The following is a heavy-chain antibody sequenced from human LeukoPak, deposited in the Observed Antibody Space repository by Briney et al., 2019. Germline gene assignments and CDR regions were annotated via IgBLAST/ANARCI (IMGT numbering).Heavy chain of an antibody. CDR1: GFTFSSYE. J-gene: IGHJ4*02. CDR2: ISSSGSTI. Sequence: GGSLRLSCAASGFTFSSYEMNWVRQAPGKGLEWVSYISSSGSTIYYADSVKGRFTISRDNAKNSLYLQMNSLRAEDTAVYYCARDLEGPPFDYWGQGTLVTVSS. D-gene: IGHD3-3*01. CDR3: ARDLEGPPFDY. V-gene: IGHV3-48*03.